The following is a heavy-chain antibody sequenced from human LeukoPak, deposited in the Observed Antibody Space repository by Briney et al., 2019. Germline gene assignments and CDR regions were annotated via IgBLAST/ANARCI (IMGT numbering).Heavy chain of an antibody. CDR2: IGDSGGDT. CDR3: AKDHSTGYYYFDS. V-gene: IGHV3-23*01. J-gene: IGHJ4*02. CDR1: GFTFTTYA. D-gene: IGHD6-19*01. Sequence: PGGSLRLSCAVSGFTFTTYAMSWVRQAPGKGLQWVATIGDSGGDTYYADSVKGRFTISRDKSKNALYLQMNSLRGEDTAEYYCAKDHSTGYYYFDSWGQGALVTVSS.